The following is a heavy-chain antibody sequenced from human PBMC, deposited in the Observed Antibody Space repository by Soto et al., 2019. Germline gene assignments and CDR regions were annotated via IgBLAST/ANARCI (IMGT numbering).Heavy chain of an antibody. CDR2: INPSGDST. Sequence: QVQLVQSGAEVKKPGASVKVSCKASGYTFTSYYMYWVRRAPGQGLEWMGIINPSGDSTSYAQKFQGRVTMTRDTSTSTVYMELSSLRSEDTAVYYCAREAYCTNGVCSYWYFDLWGRGTLVTVSS. J-gene: IGHJ2*01. V-gene: IGHV1-46*01. CDR3: AREAYCTNGVCSYWYFDL. CDR1: GYTFTSYY. D-gene: IGHD2-8*01.